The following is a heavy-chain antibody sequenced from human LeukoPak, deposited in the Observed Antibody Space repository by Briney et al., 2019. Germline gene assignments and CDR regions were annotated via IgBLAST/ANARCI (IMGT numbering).Heavy chain of an antibody. V-gene: IGHV4-39*07. CDR2: IYYSGST. J-gene: IGHJ4*02. CDR3: ARTLRYFDWPHSDY. CDR1: GGSISSSSDY. Sequence: PSETLSLTCTVSGGSISSSSDYWGWIRQPSGKGLEWIGSIYYSGSTYYNPSLKSRVTISVDTSKNQFSLKLSSVTAADTALYYCARTLRYFDWPHSDYWAREPWSPSPQ. D-gene: IGHD3-9*01.